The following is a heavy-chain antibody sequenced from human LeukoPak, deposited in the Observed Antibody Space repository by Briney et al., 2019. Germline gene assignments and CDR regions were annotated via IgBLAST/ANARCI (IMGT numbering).Heavy chain of an antibody. CDR3: ARDWRAPYYYGSGSYWPVDY. CDR2: TSAYNGNT. V-gene: IGHV1-18*01. J-gene: IGHJ4*02. Sequence: ASVKVSCKASGYTFTSYGISWVRQAPGQGLEWMGWTSAYNGNTNYAQKLQGRVTMTTDTSASTAYMELRSLRSDDTAVYYCARDWRAPYYYGSGSYWPVDYWGQGTLVTVSS. CDR1: GYTFTSYG. D-gene: IGHD3-10*01.